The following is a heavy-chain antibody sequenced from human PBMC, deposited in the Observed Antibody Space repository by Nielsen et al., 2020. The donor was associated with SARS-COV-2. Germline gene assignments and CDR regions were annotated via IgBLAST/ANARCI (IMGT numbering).Heavy chain of an antibody. D-gene: IGHD2-2*01. CDR1: GYTLTELS. V-gene: IGHV1-24*01. CDR2: FDPEDGET. J-gene: IGHJ6*02. Sequence: ASVKVSCKVSGYTLTELSMHWVRQAPGKGLEWMGGFDPEDGETIYAQKFQGRVTMTEDTSTDTAYMELSRLRSDDTAVYYCARDKDIVVVPTGMDVWGQGTTVTVSS. CDR3: ARDKDIVVVPTGMDV.